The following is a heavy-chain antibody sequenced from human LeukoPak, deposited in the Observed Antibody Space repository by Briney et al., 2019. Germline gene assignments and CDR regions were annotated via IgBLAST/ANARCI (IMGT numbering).Heavy chain of an antibody. CDR1: GFTFSSYA. D-gene: IGHD3-10*01. V-gene: IGHV3-23*01. J-gene: IGHJ5*02. CDR3: ARHKHRSYGSGIDWFDP. Sequence: GGSLRLSCAASGFTFSSYAMSWVRQAPGKGLEWVSAISGSGGSTYYADSVKGRFTISRDNSKNTLYLQMNSLRAEDTAVYYCARHKHRSYGSGIDWFDPWGQGTLVTVSS. CDR2: ISGSGGST.